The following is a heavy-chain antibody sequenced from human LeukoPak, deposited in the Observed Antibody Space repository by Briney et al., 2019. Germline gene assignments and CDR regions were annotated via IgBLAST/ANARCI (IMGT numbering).Heavy chain of an antibody. CDR1: GGTFSSYA. V-gene: IGHV1-69*13. J-gene: IGHJ3*02. CDR3: ARGLRQQLVYDAFDI. CDR2: IIPIFGTA. Sequence: SVKVSCKASGGTFSSYAISWVRQAPGQGLEWMGGIIPIFGTANYAQKFQGRVTITADESTSTAYMELSSLRSDDTAVYYCARGLRQQLVYDAFDIWGQGTMVTVSS. D-gene: IGHD6-13*01.